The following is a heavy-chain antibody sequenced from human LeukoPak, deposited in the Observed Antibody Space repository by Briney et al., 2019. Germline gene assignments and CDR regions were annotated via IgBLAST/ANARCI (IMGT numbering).Heavy chain of an antibody. CDR1: GFTFSNYA. Sequence: GGSLRLSCAASGFTFSNYAMIWVRQAPGKGVEWVSSISGRGGSTYYAGSVKGRFTISRDNSKNTLSLQMDSLRSEDTAVYYCAKDSGVVVTAIPNYWGQGALVTVSS. CDR2: ISGRGGST. J-gene: IGHJ4*02. V-gene: IGHV3-23*01. CDR3: AKDSGVVVTAIPNY. D-gene: IGHD2-21*02.